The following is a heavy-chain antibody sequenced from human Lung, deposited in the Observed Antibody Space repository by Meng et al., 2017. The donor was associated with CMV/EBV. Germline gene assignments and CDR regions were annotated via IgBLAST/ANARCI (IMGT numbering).Heavy chain of an antibody. Sequence: SXAASGFPFRSYAMSWVSRAPGKGLEWVSSISGSVGNTYYADSVKGSFTISRDNSGDTLYIQMSSMRDEDTAVYYCAREEAMVGYYTNWFDASGQGXLVTVSS. J-gene: IGHJ5*02. V-gene: IGHV3-23*01. D-gene: IGHD5-18*01. CDR1: GFPFRSYA. CDR2: ISGSVGNT. CDR3: AREEAMVGYYTNWFDA.